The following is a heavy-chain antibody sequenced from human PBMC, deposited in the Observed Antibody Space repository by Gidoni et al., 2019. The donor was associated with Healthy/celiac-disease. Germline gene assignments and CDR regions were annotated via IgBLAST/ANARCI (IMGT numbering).Heavy chain of an antibody. D-gene: IGHD6-6*01. V-gene: IGHV4-39*01. J-gene: IGHJ6*02. CDR3: AGLSSIAARPASYYYYYGMDV. CDR1: GGSISSSSYY. Sequence: QLQLQDSGPGLVKPSETLSLTCTVSGGSISSSSYYWCWIRQPPGKGLEWIGSINYSGSTYCSPSLKSQVTISVDTSKNQFSLKLSSVTAADTAVYYCAGLSSIAARPASYYYYYGMDVWGQGTTVTVSS. CDR2: INYSGST.